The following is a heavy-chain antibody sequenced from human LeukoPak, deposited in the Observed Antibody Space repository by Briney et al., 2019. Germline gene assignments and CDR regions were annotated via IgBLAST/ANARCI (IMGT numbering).Heavy chain of an antibody. CDR2: INPNSGGT. Sequence: ASVNVSCKASGYTFTGYYMHWVRQAPGQGLEWMGWINPNSGGTNYAQKFQGRVTMTRDTSISTAYMELSRLRSDDTAVYYCARILGSSWPTYYFDYWGQGTLVTVSS. CDR3: ARILGSSWPTYYFDY. J-gene: IGHJ4*02. V-gene: IGHV1-2*02. D-gene: IGHD6-13*01. CDR1: GYTFTGYY.